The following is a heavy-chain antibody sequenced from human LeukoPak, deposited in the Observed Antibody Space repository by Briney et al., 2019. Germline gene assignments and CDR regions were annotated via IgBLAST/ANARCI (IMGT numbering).Heavy chain of an antibody. V-gene: IGHV3-21*01. Sequence: GGSLRLSCAASGLTVSRKYMTWVRQAPGKGLEWVSSISSSSSYIYYADSVKGRFTISRDNAKNSLYLQMNSLRAEDTAVYYCARALLSHYDSSGYYLDGAFDIWGQGTMVTVPS. CDR2: ISSSSSYI. D-gene: IGHD3-22*01. CDR1: GLTVSRKY. J-gene: IGHJ3*02. CDR3: ARALLSHYDSSGYYLDGAFDI.